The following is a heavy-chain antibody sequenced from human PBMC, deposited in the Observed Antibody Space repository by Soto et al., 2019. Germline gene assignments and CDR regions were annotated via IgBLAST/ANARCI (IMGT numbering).Heavy chain of an antibody. D-gene: IGHD6-13*01. CDR2: ISSSSSYI. CDR3: ARAKQHHYYYGMDV. Sequence: EVQLVESGGGLVKPGGSLRLSCAASGFTFSSYSMNWVRQAPGKGLEWVSSISSSSSYIYYADSVKGRFTISRDNAKNSLYLQMNSLRAEDTAVYYCARAKQHHYYYGMDVWGQGTTVTVSS. J-gene: IGHJ6*02. CDR1: GFTFSSYS. V-gene: IGHV3-21*01.